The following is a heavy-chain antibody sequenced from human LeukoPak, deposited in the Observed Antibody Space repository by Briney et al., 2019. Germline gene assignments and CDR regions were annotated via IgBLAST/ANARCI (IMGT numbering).Heavy chain of an antibody. CDR3: ARDGYSGYDY. Sequence: PGGSLRLSCAASEFTFSSYLMNWVRQAPGKGLEWVANIKQDGSEKYYVGSVKGRFTISGDNAKNSLYLQMNSLRAEDTAVYYCARDGYSGYDYWGQGTLVTVSS. V-gene: IGHV3-7*01. J-gene: IGHJ4*02. CDR2: IKQDGSEK. D-gene: IGHD5-12*01. CDR1: EFTFSSYL.